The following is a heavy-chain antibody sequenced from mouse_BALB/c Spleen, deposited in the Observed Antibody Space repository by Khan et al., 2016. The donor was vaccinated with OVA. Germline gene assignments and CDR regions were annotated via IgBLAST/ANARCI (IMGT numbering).Heavy chain of an antibody. CDR3: EKGGRGQQSWFAY. CDR1: GYTFTSYV. D-gene: IGHD3-1*01. J-gene: IGHJ3*01. CDR2: INPYNDYT. Sequence: VQLQQSGPELVKPGASVKMSCKASGYTFTSYVMHWVKQKPGQGLEWIGYINPYNDYTNFNEKFKGKATLTSDKSSCTAYMEISSLTSEDSAVYDGEKGGRGQQSWFAYWGQGTLVTVSA. V-gene: IGHV1S136*01.